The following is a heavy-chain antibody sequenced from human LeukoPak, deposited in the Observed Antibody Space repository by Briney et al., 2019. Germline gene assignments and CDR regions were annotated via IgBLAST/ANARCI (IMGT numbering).Heavy chain of an antibody. Sequence: GGSLRLSCAASGFTFSNYWMLWVRQAPGKGLVWVSRINIDGSSTTYADSVKGRITISRDNAKNTLYLQMNSLRAEHTAVYYCTRGHHSGSYFPPDYGGQGTLVTVSS. CDR2: INIDGSST. D-gene: IGHD1-26*01. CDR3: TRGHHSGSYFPPDY. V-gene: IGHV3-74*01. CDR1: GFTFSNYW. J-gene: IGHJ4*02.